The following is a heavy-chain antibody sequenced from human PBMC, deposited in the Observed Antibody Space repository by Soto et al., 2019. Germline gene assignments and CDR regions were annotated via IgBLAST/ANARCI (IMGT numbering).Heavy chain of an antibody. J-gene: IGHJ5*02. CDR3: ARVREQLVPNWFDP. V-gene: IGHV4-31*03. CDR2: IYYSGST. Sequence: PSETLSLTCTVSGGSISSGCYYWSWIRQHPGKGLEWIGYIYYSGSTYYNPSLKSRVTISVDTSKNQFSLKLSSVTAADTAVYYCARVREQLVPNWFDPWGQGTLVTVSS. D-gene: IGHD6-13*01. CDR1: GGSISSGCYY.